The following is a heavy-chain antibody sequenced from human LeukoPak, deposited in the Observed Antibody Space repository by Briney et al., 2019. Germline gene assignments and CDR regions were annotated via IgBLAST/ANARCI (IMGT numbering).Heavy chain of an antibody. CDR3: ARGKTPYRFDY. Sequence: PSETLSLTCAVYGGSFSGYYWSWIRQPPGKGLEWIGEINHSGSTNYNPSLKSRVTISVDSSKNQFSLKLSSVAAADTAVYYCARGKTPYRFDYWGQGTLVTVSS. D-gene: IGHD1-26*01. CDR2: INHSGST. J-gene: IGHJ4*02. V-gene: IGHV4-34*01. CDR1: GGSFSGYY.